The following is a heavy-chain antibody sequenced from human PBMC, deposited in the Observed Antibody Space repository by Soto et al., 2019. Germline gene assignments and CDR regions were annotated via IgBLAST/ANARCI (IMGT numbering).Heavy chain of an antibody. CDR2: VYYGGAIFYSGNI. CDR1: GDSISSSNSH. D-gene: IGHD3-3*02. J-gene: IGHJ3*02. CDR3: VRYDRINMKPYSPEGFHI. Sequence: SSETLSLTCTVSGDSISSSNSHWGWTRQPPGKGLEYIGSVYYGGAIFYSGNIYYNPSLKSRVTISVDTSKNQFSLRLSSVTAADTGVYYCVRYDRINMKPYSPEGFHIWGQGTMVTVSS. V-gene: IGHV4-39*01.